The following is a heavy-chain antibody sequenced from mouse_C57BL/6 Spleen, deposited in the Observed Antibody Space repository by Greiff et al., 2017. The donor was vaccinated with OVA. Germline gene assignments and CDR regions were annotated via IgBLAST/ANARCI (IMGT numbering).Heavy chain of an antibody. D-gene: IGHD1-1*01. Sequence: EVQLLESGPGLVKPSQSLSLTCSVTGYSITSGYYWNWIRQFPGNKLEWMGYISYDGSNNYNPSLKNRISITRDTSKNQFFLKLNSVTTEDTATYYCARRDYGSSGDYWGQGTTLTVSS. CDR3: ARRDYGSSGDY. V-gene: IGHV3-6*01. J-gene: IGHJ2*01. CDR2: ISYDGSN. CDR1: GYSITSGYY.